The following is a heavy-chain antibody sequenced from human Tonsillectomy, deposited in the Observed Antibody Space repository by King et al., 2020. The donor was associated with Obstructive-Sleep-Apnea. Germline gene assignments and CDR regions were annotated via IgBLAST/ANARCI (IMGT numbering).Heavy chain of an antibody. CDR2: IYYSGST. D-gene: IGHD3-10*01. CDR1: GGSISSGGYY. V-gene: IGHV4-31*03. CDR3: AGDPDRSNVLLWSGYGMDV. J-gene: IGHJ6*02. Sequence: QLQESGPGLVKPSQTLSLTCTVSGGSISSGGYYWSWIRQHPGKGLEWIGYIYYSGSTYYNPSLKSRVTISVDTSKNQFSLKLSSVTAADTAVDYCAGDPDRSNVLLWSGYGMDVWGQGTTVTVSS.